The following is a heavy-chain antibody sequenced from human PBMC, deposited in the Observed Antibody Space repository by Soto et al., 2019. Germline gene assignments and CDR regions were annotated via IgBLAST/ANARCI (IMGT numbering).Heavy chain of an antibody. Sequence: QVQVQESGPGLVKPSETLSLTCTVSGASISRYYWSWVRQTPGKGLEWIGYFYYSGSTNYNPSLKSRVSMSVDTSKKQFALKLSSVTAADPAVYYCSYGGSAGGYFDSWGQGALVTVSS. J-gene: IGHJ4*02. CDR3: SYGGSAGGYFDS. CDR2: FYYSGST. V-gene: IGHV4-59*01. CDR1: GASISRYY. D-gene: IGHD1-26*01.